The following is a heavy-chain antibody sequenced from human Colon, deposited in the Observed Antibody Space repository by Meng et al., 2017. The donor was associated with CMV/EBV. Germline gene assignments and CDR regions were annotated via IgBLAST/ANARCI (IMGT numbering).Heavy chain of an antibody. CDR2: ISKDGTSI. J-gene: IGHJ6*02. CDR1: RFAFSFYA. V-gene: IGHV3-30-3*01. CDR3: AKGRYVFGGRNGMDV. D-gene: IGHD3-16*01. Sequence: GGSLKISCAASRFAFSFYAMHWVRQAPGKGLEWVAAISKDGTSIYYAESVKGRFTISRDNSKNTLFLQMNSLRPEDTAIYYCAKGRYVFGGRNGMDVWGQGTTVTVSS.